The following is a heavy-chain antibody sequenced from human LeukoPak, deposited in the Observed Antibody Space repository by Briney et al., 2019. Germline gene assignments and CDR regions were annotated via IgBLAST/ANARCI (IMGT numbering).Heavy chain of an antibody. J-gene: IGHJ6*03. Sequence: PSETLSLTCTVSGGSISSYYWSWVRQPPGKGLEWIGEISHGGSTNYNPSLKSRVTISVDTSKNQFSLKLSSVTAADTAVYYCASDSLGYYYYMDVWGKGTTVTVSS. V-gene: IGHV4-59*12. D-gene: IGHD5/OR15-5a*01. CDR1: GGSISSYY. CDR3: ASDSLGYYYYMDV. CDR2: ISHGGST.